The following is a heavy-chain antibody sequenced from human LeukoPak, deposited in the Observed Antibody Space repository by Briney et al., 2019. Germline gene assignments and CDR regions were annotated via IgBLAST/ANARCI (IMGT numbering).Heavy chain of an antibody. CDR1: GYTFTSYY. CDR3: ARDGYDFWSGPSYFDY. V-gene: IGHV1-46*01. CDR2: INPSGGST. D-gene: IGHD3-3*01. J-gene: IGHJ4*02. Sequence: ASVKVSCKASGYTFTSYYMHWVRQAPGQGLEWMGIINPSGGSTSYAQKFQGRVTMTRDTSTSTVYMELSSLRSEDTAVYYCARDGYDFWSGPSYFDYWGQGTLVTVSS.